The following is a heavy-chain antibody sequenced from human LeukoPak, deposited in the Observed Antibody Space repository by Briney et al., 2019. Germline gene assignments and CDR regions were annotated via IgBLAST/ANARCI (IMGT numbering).Heavy chain of an antibody. J-gene: IGHJ4*02. CDR1: GFTFSSYE. V-gene: IGHV3-48*03. CDR3: ARESIAVAGAPFDY. CDR2: ISSGSTI. Sequence: PGGSLRLSCAASGFTFSSYEMTWVRQAPGKGLEWVSYISSGSTIYDADSVKGRFTISRDNAKKSLYLQMSSLRAEDPAVYYCARESIAVAGAPFDYWGQGNPVTVSS. D-gene: IGHD6-19*01.